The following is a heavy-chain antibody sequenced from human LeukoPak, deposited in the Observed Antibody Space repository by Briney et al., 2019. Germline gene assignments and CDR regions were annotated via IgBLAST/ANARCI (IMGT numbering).Heavy chain of an antibody. CDR3: ASGVRPTADYYYGMDV. V-gene: IGHV1-18*01. Sequence: GASVKVSCKSSGYTSRTYGISWMRQAPGQGLEWMGWISFHNGNTNYAQKFHGRLTMTTDTSTSTAYMELRSLRSDDTAVYYCASGVRPTADYYYGMDVWGQGTTVTVSS. J-gene: IGHJ6*02. D-gene: IGHD3-10*01. CDR2: ISFHNGNT. CDR1: GYTSRTYG.